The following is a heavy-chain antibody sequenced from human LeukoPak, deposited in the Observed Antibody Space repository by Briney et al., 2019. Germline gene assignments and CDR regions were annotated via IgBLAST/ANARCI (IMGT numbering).Heavy chain of an antibody. J-gene: IGHJ6*03. CDR1: GGSISSYY. Sequence: PSETLSLTCTVSGGSISSYYWSWIRQPPGKGLEWIGYIYYSGSTNYNPSLKSRVTISVDTSKSQFSLKLSSVTAADTAVYYCACGHQNDYYYMDVWGKGTTVTVSS. CDR3: ACGHQNDYYYMDV. CDR2: IYYSGST. D-gene: IGHD2-21*01. V-gene: IGHV4-59*01.